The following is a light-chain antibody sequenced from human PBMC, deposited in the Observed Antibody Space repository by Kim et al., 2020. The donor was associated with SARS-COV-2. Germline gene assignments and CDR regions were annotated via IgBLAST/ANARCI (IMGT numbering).Light chain of an antibody. CDR2: GAS. J-gene: IGKJ2*01. CDR3: QQYNKWPYT. CDR1: QSVSSN. Sequence: EIVMTQSPATLSVSPGERATLSCRASQSVSSNLAWYQQKPGQAPRLLIYGASARATGIPARFSGSGSGTEFTLTISSLQSEDFAVYYCQQYNKWPYTFGRGTKLEI. V-gene: IGKV3-15*01.